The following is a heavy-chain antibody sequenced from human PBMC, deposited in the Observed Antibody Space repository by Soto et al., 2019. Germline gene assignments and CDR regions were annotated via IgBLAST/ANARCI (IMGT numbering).Heavy chain of an antibody. CDR3: ARDGHTAEGHYYYDMDV. Sequence: GGSLRVSCAAPGFTFSSYAMHWVRQAPGKGLEWVAVISYDGSNKYYADSVKGRFTISRDNSKNTLYLQMNSLRAEDTAVYYCARDGHTAEGHYYYDMDVWGQGTTVTVSS. CDR2: ISYDGSNK. D-gene: IGHD4-17*01. J-gene: IGHJ6*02. CDR1: GFTFSSYA. V-gene: IGHV3-30-3*01.